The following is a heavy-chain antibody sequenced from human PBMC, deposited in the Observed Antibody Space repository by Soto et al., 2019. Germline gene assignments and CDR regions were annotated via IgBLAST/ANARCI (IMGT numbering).Heavy chain of an antibody. CDR1: GYTFTGYY. V-gene: IGHV1-2*04. CDR2: INPNSGGT. D-gene: IGHD3-22*01. CDR3: ARSYYDSSSMDV. Sequence: ASVKVSCKASGYTFTGYYMHWVRQALGQGLEWMGWINPNSGGTNYTQKFQGWVTMTRDTSISTAYMELSRLRSDDTAVYYCARSYYDSSSMDVWGQGTTVTVSS. J-gene: IGHJ6*02.